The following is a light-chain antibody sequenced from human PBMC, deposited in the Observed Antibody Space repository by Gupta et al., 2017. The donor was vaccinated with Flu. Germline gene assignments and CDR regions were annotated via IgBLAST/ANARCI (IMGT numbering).Light chain of an antibody. CDR3: QASDNTDVV. Sequence: SFELPKTTLVCVSPGHTARITSCGDVLSRQYTYGYQQMPCQAPSVLRYKDSERPPGVPGRFSGSSSGTTATLTIRGVQAEDAADYYCQASDNTDVVFGGGTRLTVL. CDR2: KDS. CDR1: VLSRQY. V-gene: IGLV3-25*01. J-gene: IGLJ2*01.